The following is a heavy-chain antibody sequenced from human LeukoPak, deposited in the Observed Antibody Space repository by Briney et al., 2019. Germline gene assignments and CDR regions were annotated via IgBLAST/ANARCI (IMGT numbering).Heavy chain of an antibody. J-gene: IGHJ4*02. V-gene: IGHV3-74*01. CDR2: MNSDGSSI. D-gene: IGHD4-17*01. Sequence: GGSLRLSCAASGFTFSRYWMHWVRQAPGKGLVWVARMNSDGSSINYGDSVKGRFTISRDNAKNTLYLQMNSLRAEDTAVYYCARTDDYGDPFDYWGQGTLVTVSS. CDR3: ARTDDYGDPFDY. CDR1: GFTFSRYW.